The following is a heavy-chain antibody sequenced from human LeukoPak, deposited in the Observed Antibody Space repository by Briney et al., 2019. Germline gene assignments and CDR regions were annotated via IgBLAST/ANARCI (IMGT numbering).Heavy chain of an antibody. J-gene: IGHJ4*02. CDR1: GGSISSYY. CDR2: IYYSGST. V-gene: IGHV4-59*01. D-gene: IGHD6-13*01. Sequence: PSETLSLTCTVSGGSISSYYWSWIRQPPGKGLEWIGYIYYSGSTNYNPSLKSRVTISVDTSKNQFSLKLSSVTAADTAVYYCARAIAADGFIDYWGQGTLVTVSS. CDR3: ARAIAADGFIDY.